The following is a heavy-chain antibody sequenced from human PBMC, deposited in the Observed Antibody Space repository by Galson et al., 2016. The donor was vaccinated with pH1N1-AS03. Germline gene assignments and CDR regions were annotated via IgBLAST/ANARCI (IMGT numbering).Heavy chain of an antibody. CDR3: ARTNWFDY. CDR1: GFTFTGYW. J-gene: IGHJ4*02. Sequence: SLRLSCAASGFTFTGYWMSWVRQAPGKGLEWVANIKGDGSEKDYLDSVKGRFTNSSDNAKNSLYLQMDSLRAENTAVYYCARTNWFDYWGQGTLVTVSS. CDR2: IKGDGSEK. V-gene: IGHV3-7*01. D-gene: IGHD7-27*01.